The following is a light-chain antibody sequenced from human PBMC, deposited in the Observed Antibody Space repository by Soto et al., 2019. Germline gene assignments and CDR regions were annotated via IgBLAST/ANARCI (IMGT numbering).Light chain of an antibody. J-gene: IGLJ2*01. CDR3: RSYTSSSTLV. CDR1: SSDVGGYNY. V-gene: IGLV2-14*01. Sequence: QSALTQPASVSGSPGQSITISCTGTSSDVGGYNYVSWYQQHPGKAPKLMIYEVSNRPSGVSNRFSGSKSGNTASLTISGLQSEDEADYNCRSYTSSSTLVFGGGTKLTVL. CDR2: EVS.